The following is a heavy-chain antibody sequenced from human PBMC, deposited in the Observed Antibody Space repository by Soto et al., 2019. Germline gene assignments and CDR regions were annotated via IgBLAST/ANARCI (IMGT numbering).Heavy chain of an antibody. V-gene: IGHV3-48*02. CDR3: ARGWGGQQLAYYYYYGMDV. CDR2: ISSSSSTI. CDR1: GFTFSSYS. J-gene: IGHJ6*02. Sequence: GGSLRLYCVDSGFTFSSYSMNWVRQAPGKGLEWVSYISSSSSTIYYADSVKGRFTISRDNAKNSLYLQMNSLRDEDTAVYYCARGWGGQQLAYYYYYGMDVWGQGTTVTVSS. D-gene: IGHD6-13*01.